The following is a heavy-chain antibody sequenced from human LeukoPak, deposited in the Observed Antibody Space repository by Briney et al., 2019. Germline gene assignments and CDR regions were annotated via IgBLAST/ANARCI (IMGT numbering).Heavy chain of an antibody. V-gene: IGHV1-18*04. Sequence: ASVKVSCKASGYTLTGYYLHWVRQAPGQGLEWMGWISAYNGNTNYAQKLQGRVTMTTDTSTSTAYMELRSLRSDDTAVYYCARIFYYYMDVWGKGTTVTVSS. CDR1: GYTLTGYY. CDR2: ISAYNGNT. J-gene: IGHJ6*03. CDR3: ARIFYYYMDV.